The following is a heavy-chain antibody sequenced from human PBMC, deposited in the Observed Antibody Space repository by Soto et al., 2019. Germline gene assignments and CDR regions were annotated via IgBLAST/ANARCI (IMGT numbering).Heavy chain of an antibody. CDR3: ARCDSDPYYYYGMDV. D-gene: IGHD2-21*02. CDR1: GGTFSSYA. V-gene: IGHV1-69*12. J-gene: IGHJ6*02. CDR2: IIPIFGTA. Sequence: QVQLVQSGAEVKKPGSSVKVSCKASGGTFSSYAISWVRQAPGQGLEWMGGIIPIFGTANYAQKFQGRVTITADESTSTAYMGLSSLRSQDTAVYYCARCDSDPYYYYGMDVWGQGTTVTVSS.